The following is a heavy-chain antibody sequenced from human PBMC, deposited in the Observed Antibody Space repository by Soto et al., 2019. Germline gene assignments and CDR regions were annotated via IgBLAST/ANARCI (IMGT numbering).Heavy chain of an antibody. CDR3: ATAGGVYTNFLTGPCD. CDR2: IHNSGST. D-gene: IGHD3-9*01. CDR1: GDSISNAAYY. V-gene: IGHV4-39*01. J-gene: IGHJ4*02. Sequence: PSETLSLTCTVSGDSISNAAYYWGWIRQPPGKGLEWIGSIHNSGSTYFNPSLKSRVTISVDTSKNQFSLKLSSVTAADTAVYYCATAGGVYTNFLTGPCDWGQGTLVTVSS.